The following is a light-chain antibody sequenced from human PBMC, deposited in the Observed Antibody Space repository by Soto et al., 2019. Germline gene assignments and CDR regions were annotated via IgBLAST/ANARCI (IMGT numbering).Light chain of an antibody. Sequence: IQLTQSPSFLSASVGDRVTITCRASLGISTYLAWYQQKPGKVPRLLIYSASTLQSGVPSRFSGSGSGTEFTLTISSLQPEDFASYYCQHLDRYPFPFGGGTKVDIK. CDR3: QHLDRYPFP. CDR2: SAS. V-gene: IGKV1-9*01. J-gene: IGKJ4*01. CDR1: LGISTY.